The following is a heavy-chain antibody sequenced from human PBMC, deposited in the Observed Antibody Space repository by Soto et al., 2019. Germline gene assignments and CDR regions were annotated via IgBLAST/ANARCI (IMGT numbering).Heavy chain of an antibody. Sequence: EVQLVESGGGLVQPGGSLRLSCAASGFSFSNYAMDWVRQAPGKGLEWVSYISGSSSNIRYADSVKGRFTISRDNAKSSVYLQMNSLRADDTAVYYCARDPSRGSDGGRYLDLWGRGTLVTVSS. CDR3: ARDPSRGSDGGRYLDL. CDR2: ISGSSSNI. V-gene: IGHV3-48*01. CDR1: GFSFSNYA. D-gene: IGHD1-26*01. J-gene: IGHJ2*01.